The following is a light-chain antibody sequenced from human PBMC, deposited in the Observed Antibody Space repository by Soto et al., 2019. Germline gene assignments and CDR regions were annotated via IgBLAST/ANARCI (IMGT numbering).Light chain of an antibody. V-gene: IGKV1-39*01. Sequence: DIQMTQSPSSLFASVGDRVTITCRASQSISFYLNWYQQKPGKAPKVLIYGASSLQSGVPSRFSGSGSGTHFTLTISSLQPEDFATYYCQQSYSSPRTFGQGTKVDIK. J-gene: IGKJ1*01. CDR1: QSISFY. CDR3: QQSYSSPRT. CDR2: GAS.